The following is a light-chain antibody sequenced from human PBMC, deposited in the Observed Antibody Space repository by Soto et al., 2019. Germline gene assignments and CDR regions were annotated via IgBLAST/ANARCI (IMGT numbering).Light chain of an antibody. CDR2: LGS. Sequence: DIVMTQSPLSLPVTPGEPASISCRSSQSLRHHNGYYYLDWYLQKPGQSPQVLIYLGSNRASGVTDRVSGSGSGTVFTLKISRVEAEDVGVYYCIQTLQAPYSFGQGTKLEVK. V-gene: IGKV2-28*01. CDR3: IQTLQAPYS. CDR1: QSLRHHNGYYY. J-gene: IGKJ2*01.